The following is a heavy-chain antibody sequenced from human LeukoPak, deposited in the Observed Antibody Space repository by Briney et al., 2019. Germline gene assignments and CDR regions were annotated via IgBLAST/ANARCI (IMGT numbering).Heavy chain of an antibody. V-gene: IGHV3-48*04. J-gene: IGHJ5*02. CDR1: GFTFSSYS. Sequence: GGSLRLSCAASGFTFSSYSMNWVRQAPGKGLEWVSYISSSSTIYYADSVKGRFTISRDNAKNSLYLQMNSLRAEDTAVYYCARGYNWFDPWGQGTLVTVPS. CDR3: ARGYNWFDP. CDR2: ISSSSTI.